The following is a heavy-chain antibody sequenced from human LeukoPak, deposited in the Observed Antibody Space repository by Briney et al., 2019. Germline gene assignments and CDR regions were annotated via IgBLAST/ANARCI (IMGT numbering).Heavy chain of an antibody. D-gene: IGHD3-22*01. Sequence: QTGGSLRLSCAASGFTFSSYAMHWVRQAPGKGLEWVAVISYDGSNKYYADSVKGRFTISRDNSKNTLYLQMNSLRAEDTAVYYCARDGGYYYDSSGSLGPVDYWGQGTLVTVSS. J-gene: IGHJ4*02. CDR3: ARDGGYYYDSSGSLGPVDY. CDR1: GFTFSSYA. V-gene: IGHV3-30-3*01. CDR2: ISYDGSNK.